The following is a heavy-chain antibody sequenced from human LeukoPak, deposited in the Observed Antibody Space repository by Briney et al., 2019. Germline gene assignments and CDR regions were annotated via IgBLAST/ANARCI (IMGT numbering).Heavy chain of an antibody. J-gene: IGHJ4*02. Sequence: GGSLRLSCAASGFTFSSYAMSWVRQAPGKGLEWVSAISGSGGSTYYADSVKGRSTISRDNSKNTLYLQMNSLRAEDTAVYYCAKDPIIAVAGTVGVYWGQGTLVTVSS. CDR1: GFTFSSYA. CDR2: ISGSGGST. V-gene: IGHV3-23*01. D-gene: IGHD6-19*01. CDR3: AKDPIIAVAGTVGVY.